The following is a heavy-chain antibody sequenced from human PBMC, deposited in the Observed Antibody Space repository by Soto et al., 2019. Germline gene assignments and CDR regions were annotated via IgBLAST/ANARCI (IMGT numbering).Heavy chain of an antibody. CDR3: SPDKVGALAY. D-gene: IGHD1-26*01. J-gene: IGHJ4*02. Sequence: GGSLRLSCAASGFTFSNAWMNWVRQAPGKGPEWVGRTKSKADGGTTDYAAPVKGRFTISRDDSINMLYLQMNSLKTEDTAVYYCSPDKVGALAYWGQGTQVTVSS. CDR1: GFTFSNAW. CDR2: TKSKADGGTT. V-gene: IGHV3-15*07.